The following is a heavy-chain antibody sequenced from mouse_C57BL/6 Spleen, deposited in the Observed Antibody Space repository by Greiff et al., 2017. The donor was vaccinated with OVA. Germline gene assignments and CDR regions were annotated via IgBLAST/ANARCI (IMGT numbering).Heavy chain of an antibody. V-gene: IGHV1-26*01. J-gene: IGHJ3*01. CDR1: GYTFTDYY. D-gene: IGHD2-4*01. CDR3: APYDYSFAY. CDR2: INPNNGGT. Sequence: EVQLQQSGPELVKPGASVKISCKASGYTFTDYYMNWVKQSHGKSLEWIGDINPNNGGTSYNQKFKGKATLTVDKSSSTAYMERRSLTSEDSAVYDCAPYDYSFAYWGQGTLVTVSA.